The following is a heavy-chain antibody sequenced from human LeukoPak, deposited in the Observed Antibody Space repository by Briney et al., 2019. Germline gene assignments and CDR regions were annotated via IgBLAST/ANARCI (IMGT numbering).Heavy chain of an antibody. CDR1: GFSLSTSGVG. D-gene: IGHD3-22*01. J-gene: IGHJ4*02. CDR2: IYWNDDK. Sequence: SGRTLVNPTQTLRLTCTFSGFSLSTSGVGVGWIRQPPGKARGWLALIYWNDDKRYSPSLKSRLTITKATTKNQVVLTMTNMDPVDTATYYCAHRAPKHHYYDSSGYYWDWCLFDYWGQGTLVTVSS. V-gene: IGHV2-5*01. CDR3: AHRAPKHHYYDSSGYYWDWCLFDY.